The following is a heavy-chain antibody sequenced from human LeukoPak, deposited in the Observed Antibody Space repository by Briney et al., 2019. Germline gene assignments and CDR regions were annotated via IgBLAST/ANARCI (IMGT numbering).Heavy chain of an antibody. Sequence: GGSLRLSCAASGFTFSSYSMNWVRQAPGKGLEWVSYISSSTSTIYYADSVKGRFTISRDNAKNSLYLQMNSLRAEDTAVYYCARDPSTIAAAGTADYWGQGTLVTVSS. J-gene: IGHJ4*02. CDR3: ARDPSTIAAAGTADY. CDR1: GFTFSSYS. V-gene: IGHV3-48*01. D-gene: IGHD6-13*01. CDR2: ISSSTSTI.